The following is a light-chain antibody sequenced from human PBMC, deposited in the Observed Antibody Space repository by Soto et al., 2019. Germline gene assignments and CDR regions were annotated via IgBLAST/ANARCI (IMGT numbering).Light chain of an antibody. CDR1: QSVSSN. V-gene: IGKV3-15*01. CDR2: GAS. Sequence: EIVMTQSPATLSVSPGERATLSRRARQSVSSNLAWYQQKPGQAPRLLIYGASTRAAGIPARFSGSGSGTDFTLTISSLQSEDFGVYYCHQHNNWWTFGQGTKVDIK. CDR3: HQHNNWWT. J-gene: IGKJ1*01.